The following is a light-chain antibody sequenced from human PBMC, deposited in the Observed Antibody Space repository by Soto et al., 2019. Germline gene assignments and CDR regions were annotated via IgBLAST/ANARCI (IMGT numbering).Light chain of an antibody. V-gene: IGKV3-15*01. CDR1: QSVSSN. Sequence: EVVMTQSPATLSVSPGERATLSCRASQSVSSNLAWYQQKPGQAPRLLIYGASTRPSGIPARFSGSGSGTEFTLTISSLQPEDSAVYYCHQYNHWLTFGGGTKVDIK. J-gene: IGKJ4*01. CDR3: HQYNHWLT. CDR2: GAS.